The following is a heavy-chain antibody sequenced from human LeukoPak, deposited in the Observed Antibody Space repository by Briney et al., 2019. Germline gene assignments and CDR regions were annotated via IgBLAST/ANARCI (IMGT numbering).Heavy chain of an antibody. J-gene: IGHJ4*02. D-gene: IGHD2-15*01. V-gene: IGHV3-30*18. CDR3: AKDGRVAAAAYYFDY. CDR1: GFTFSSHG. Sequence: GGSLRLSCTASGFTFSSHGMHWVRQAPGKGLEWVAVIANDGRDKKYADSVKGRFTISRDNSKNTLYLQMNSLRAEDTAVYYCAKDGRVAAAAYYFDYWGQGTLATVSS. CDR2: IANDGRDK.